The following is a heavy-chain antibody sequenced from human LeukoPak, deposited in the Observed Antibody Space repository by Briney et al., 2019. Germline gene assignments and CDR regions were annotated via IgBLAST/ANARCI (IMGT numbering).Heavy chain of an antibody. D-gene: IGHD6-6*01. Sequence: SETLSLTCSVSGGSISSYYWNSIRQPPGKGLEWVGYMYYRGSTNYNPSLKSRVTISTDTSKNQISLRLSSVTAADTAVYYCAREKSREYYFDYWGQGTLVTVSS. CDR1: GGSISSYY. V-gene: IGHV4-59*01. CDR3: AREKSREYYFDY. J-gene: IGHJ4*02. CDR2: MYYRGST.